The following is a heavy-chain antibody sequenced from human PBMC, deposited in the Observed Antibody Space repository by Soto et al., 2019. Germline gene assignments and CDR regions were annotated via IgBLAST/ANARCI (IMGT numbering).Heavy chain of an antibody. J-gene: IGHJ4*02. CDR1: GGSVSSGSYY. CDR2: IYYSGST. CDR3: ARDDSGYDYSYFHY. Sequence: SETLSLTCTVSGGSVSSGSYYWSWIRQPPGKGLEWIGYIYYSGSTNYNPSLKSRVTISVDTSKNQFSLKLSSVTAADTAVYYCARDDSGYDYSYFHYSGPGTLVTV. D-gene: IGHD5-12*01. V-gene: IGHV4-61*01.